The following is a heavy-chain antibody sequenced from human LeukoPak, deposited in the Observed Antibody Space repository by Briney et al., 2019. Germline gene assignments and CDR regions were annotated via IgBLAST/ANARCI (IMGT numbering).Heavy chain of an antibody. CDR2: VTDGGYT. Sequence: PSETLSLTCAIYGASLNDSWWTWVSQPPGAGLEWIGEVTDGGYTNYKSSLKSRVSIPVDISTNQFSLRLPSVTAADTAMYFCARITARGGSDDAFDVWGQGTMIIVSS. D-gene: IGHD2-15*01. CDR3: ARITARGGSDDAFDV. V-gene: IGHV4-34*01. CDR1: GASLNDSW. J-gene: IGHJ3*01.